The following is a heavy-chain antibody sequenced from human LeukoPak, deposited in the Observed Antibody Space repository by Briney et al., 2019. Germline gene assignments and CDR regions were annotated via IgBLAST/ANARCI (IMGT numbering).Heavy chain of an antibody. Sequence: PGRSLRLSCAASGFTFSSYGMHWVRQAPGKGLEWVAAIWYDGSNKYYADSVKGRFTISRDNSKNTLYLQMNSLRAEDTAVYYCTRDGIVVATPFDYWGQGTLVTVSS. J-gene: IGHJ4*02. CDR2: IWYDGSNK. V-gene: IGHV3-33*01. CDR3: TRDGIVVATPFDY. CDR1: GFTFSSYG. D-gene: IGHD3-22*01.